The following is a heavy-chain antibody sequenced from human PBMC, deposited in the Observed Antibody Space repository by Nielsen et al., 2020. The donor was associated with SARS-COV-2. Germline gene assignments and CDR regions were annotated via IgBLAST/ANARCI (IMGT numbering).Heavy chain of an antibody. Sequence: ASVKVSCKASGYTFTGYYMHWVRQAPGQGLEWMGWINPNSGGTNYAQKFQGWVTMTRDTSISTAYMELSRLRSDHTAVYYCARGDPQDYGMDVWGQGTTVTVSS. CDR3: ARGDPQDYGMDV. CDR2: INPNSGGT. J-gene: IGHJ6*02. V-gene: IGHV1-2*04. CDR1: GYTFTGYY.